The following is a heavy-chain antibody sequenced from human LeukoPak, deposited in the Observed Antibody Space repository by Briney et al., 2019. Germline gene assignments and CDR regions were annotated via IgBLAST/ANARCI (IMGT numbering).Heavy chain of an antibody. CDR3: ARMVDGDYGSDY. D-gene: IGHD4-17*01. Sequence: ASVTVSCKASGYTFTDYYMHWVRQAPGQGLEWMGWINPNSGGTNYAQKFQGRVTMTRDTSISTAYMELSRLRSDDTAVYYCARMVDGDYGSDYWGQGTLVTVSS. V-gene: IGHV1-2*02. J-gene: IGHJ4*02. CDR1: GYTFTDYY. CDR2: INPNSGGT.